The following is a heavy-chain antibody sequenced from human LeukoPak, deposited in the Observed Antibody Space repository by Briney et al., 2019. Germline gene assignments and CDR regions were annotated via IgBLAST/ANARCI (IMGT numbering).Heavy chain of an antibody. CDR1: GGSFSGYY. V-gene: IGHV4-34*01. Sequence: SETLSLTCAVYGGSFSGYYWSWIRQPPGKGREGIGEINHSGSTNYNPSLKSRVTISVDTSKNQFSLKLSSVTAADTAVYYCARGLPRYSSGWYVDYWGQGTLVTVSS. CDR3: ARGLPRYSSGWYVDY. D-gene: IGHD6-19*01. CDR2: INHSGST. J-gene: IGHJ4*02.